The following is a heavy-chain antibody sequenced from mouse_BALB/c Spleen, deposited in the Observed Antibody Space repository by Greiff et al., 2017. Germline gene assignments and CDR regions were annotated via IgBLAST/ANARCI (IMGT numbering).Heavy chain of an antibody. Sequence: DVKLQESGGGLVQPGGSRKLSCAASGFTFSSFGMHWVRQAPEKGLEWVAYISSGSSTIYYADTVKGRFTISRDNPKNTLFLQMTSLRSEDTAMYYCASKVRLRGYAMDYWGQGTSVTVSS. CDR2: ISSGSSTI. V-gene: IGHV5-17*02. J-gene: IGHJ4*01. D-gene: IGHD1-2*01. CDR1: GFTFSSFG. CDR3: ASKVRLRGYAMDY.